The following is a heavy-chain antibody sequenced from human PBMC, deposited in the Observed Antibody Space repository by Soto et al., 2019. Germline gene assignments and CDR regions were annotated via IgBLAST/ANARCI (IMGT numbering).Heavy chain of an antibody. D-gene: IGHD3-3*01. J-gene: IGHJ6*02. CDR2: TYYSGST. V-gene: IGHV4-30-4*01. Sequence: QVQLQESGPGLVKPSQTLSLTCTVSGGSISSGDYYWSWIRQPPGKGLEWIGYTYYSGSTYYNPSLKSRVTISVDTSKNQFSLKLSSVTAADTAVYYCARSALTIFGVGYYGMDVWGQGTTVTVSS. CDR1: GGSISSGDYY. CDR3: ARSALTIFGVGYYGMDV.